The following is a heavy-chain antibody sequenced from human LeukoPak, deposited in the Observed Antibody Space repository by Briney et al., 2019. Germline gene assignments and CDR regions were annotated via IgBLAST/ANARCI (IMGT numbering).Heavy chain of an antibody. CDR2: ISHSGST. CDR1: GGSFSGYY. D-gene: IGHD6-13*01. J-gene: IGHJ4*02. V-gene: IGHV4-34*01. Sequence: SETLSLTCAVYGGSFSGYYWSWIRQPPGKGLEWIGEISHSGSTNYSPSLKSRVTISLDTSKNQFSLKLSSVTGADTAVYYCARGAGQHQLFYYWGQGTLVTVSS. CDR3: ARGAGQHQLFYY.